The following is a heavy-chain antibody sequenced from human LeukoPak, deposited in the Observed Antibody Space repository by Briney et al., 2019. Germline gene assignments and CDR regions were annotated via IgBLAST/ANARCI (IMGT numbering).Heavy chain of an antibody. D-gene: IGHD2-21*01. J-gene: IGHJ4*02. CDR2: IRYDGSNK. CDR3: AKDHPPYSLYYFDY. CDR1: GFTFSSYG. V-gene: IGHV3-30*02. Sequence: GGSLRLSCAASGFTFSSYGMHWVRQAPGKGLEWVAFIRYDGSNKYYADSVKGRFTISRDNSKNTLYLQMNSLRAEDTAVYYCAKDHPPYSLYYFDYWGQGTLVTVSS.